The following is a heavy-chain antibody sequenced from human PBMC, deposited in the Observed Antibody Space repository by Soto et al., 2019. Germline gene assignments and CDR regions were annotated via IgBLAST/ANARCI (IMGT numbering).Heavy chain of an antibody. CDR1: VYTFTGYY. D-gene: IGHD4-4*01. CDR3: ARELHDYSNQNSYYYGMDV. V-gene: IGHV1-2*02. CDR2: INPNSGGT. J-gene: IGHJ6*02. Sequence: GASVKVSCKASVYTFTGYYMHWVRQAPGQGLEWMGWINPNSGGTNYAQKFQGRVTMTRDTSISTAYMELSRLRSDDTAVYYCARELHDYSNQNSYYYGMDVWGQGTPVTVSS.